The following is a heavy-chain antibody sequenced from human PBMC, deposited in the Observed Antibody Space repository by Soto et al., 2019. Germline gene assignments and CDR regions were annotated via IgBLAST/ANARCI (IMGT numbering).Heavy chain of an antibody. J-gene: IGHJ4*01. Sequence: SETLSLTCAVYGGSFSGHYWSWARQPPEKGLEWIGEIKHSGSTNYNPSLKSRFTISVDTSKNQFSLKLNSVTAADTAVYYCARLPDSGSFFEYWGHGILVTVSS. V-gene: IGHV4-34*01. CDR2: IKHSGST. CDR1: GGSFSGHY. CDR3: ARLPDSGSFFEY. D-gene: IGHD1-26*01.